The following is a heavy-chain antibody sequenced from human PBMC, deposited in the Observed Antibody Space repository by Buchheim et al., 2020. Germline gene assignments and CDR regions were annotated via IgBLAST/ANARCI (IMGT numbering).Heavy chain of an antibody. Sequence: QVQLVESGGGVVQPGRSLRLSCEASGLTFSSNGMHWVRQAPGKGLEWVAVIWFDGSNKYYADSVKGRFTVSRDNSKNTLYLQMNSLRAEDTAVYYCARDNYGFDYWGPGTL. D-gene: IGHD3-10*01. J-gene: IGHJ4*02. CDR1: GLTFSSNG. V-gene: IGHV3-33*01. CDR3: ARDNYGFDY. CDR2: IWFDGSNK.